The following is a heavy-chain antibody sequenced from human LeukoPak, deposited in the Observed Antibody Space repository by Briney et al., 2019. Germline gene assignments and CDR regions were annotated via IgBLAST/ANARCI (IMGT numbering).Heavy chain of an antibody. CDR2: INPNSGGT. V-gene: IGHV1-2*02. J-gene: IGHJ3*02. Sequence: ASVKVSCKASGYTFSSFDINWVRQAPGQGLEWMGWINPNSGGTNYAQKFQGRVTMTRDTSISTAYMELSRLRSDDTAVYYYARDRVGATGGDAFDIWGQGTMVTVSS. CDR1: GYTFSSFD. D-gene: IGHD1-26*01. CDR3: ARDRVGATGGDAFDI.